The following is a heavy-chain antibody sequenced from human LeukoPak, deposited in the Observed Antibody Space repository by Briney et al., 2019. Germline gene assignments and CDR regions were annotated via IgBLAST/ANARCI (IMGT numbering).Heavy chain of an antibody. J-gene: IGHJ6*03. CDR3: ARVGYSYGRGSHYYYYYYMDV. D-gene: IGHD5-18*01. Sequence: SETLSLTCTVSGGSISSYYWSWIRQPPGKGLEWIGYIYYSGSTNYNPSLKSRVTISVDTSKNQFSLKLSSVTAADTAVYYCARVGYSYGRGSHYYYYYYMDVWGKGTTVTVSS. CDR2: IYYSGST. V-gene: IGHV4-59*01. CDR1: GGSISSYY.